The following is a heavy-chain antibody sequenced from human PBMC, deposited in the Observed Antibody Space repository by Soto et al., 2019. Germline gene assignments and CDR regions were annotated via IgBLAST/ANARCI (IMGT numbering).Heavy chain of an antibody. J-gene: IGHJ1*01. CDR1: GGSISSGGYY. CDR3: ARTGGSYLSAEYFQH. CDR2: IYYSVST. D-gene: IGHD1-26*01. Sequence: QVQLQESGPGLVKPSQTLSLTCTVSGGSISSGGYYWSWIRQHPGKGLEWIGYIYYSVSTYYNPSLKSRVTISVDTSKNQFSLKLSSVTAADTAVYYCARTGGSYLSAEYFQHWGQGTLVTVSS. V-gene: IGHV4-31*03.